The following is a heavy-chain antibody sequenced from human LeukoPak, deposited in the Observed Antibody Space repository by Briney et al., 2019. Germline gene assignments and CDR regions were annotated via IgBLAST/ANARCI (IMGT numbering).Heavy chain of an antibody. CDR3: ARVRSNDWYFDL. Sequence: SETLSLTCTVSGASISDYSWSWIRQPPGKGLEWIGSISYSGNINYNPSLESRVSISVDSSKKQFSLMVSSVTAADTAVYYCARVRSNDWYFDLWGRGTLVPVSS. CDR1: GASISDYS. V-gene: IGHV4-59*01. CDR2: ISYSGNI. J-gene: IGHJ2*01.